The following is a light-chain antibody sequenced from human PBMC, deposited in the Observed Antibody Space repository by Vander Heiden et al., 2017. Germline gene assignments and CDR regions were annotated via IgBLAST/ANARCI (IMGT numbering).Light chain of an antibody. CDR1: QTISNW. J-gene: IGKJ3*01. CDR2: KAS. Sequence: DIQMTQSPSTLSASVGDRDTITCRASQTISNWLAWYQQKPGKAPKLLIYKASSLESGVPSRFSGSGSGTEFTLTISSLQPDDFATYYCQQYNSYVTFGPGTKVDI. V-gene: IGKV1-5*03. CDR3: QQYNSYVT.